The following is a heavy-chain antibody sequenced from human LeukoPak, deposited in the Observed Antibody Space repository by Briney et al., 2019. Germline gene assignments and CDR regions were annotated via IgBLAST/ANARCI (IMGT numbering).Heavy chain of an antibody. Sequence: ASVKVSCKVSGYTLTELSMHWVRQALGKGLEWMGGFDPEDGETIYAQKFQGRVTMTEDTSTDTAYMELSSLRSEDTAVYYCATGGAAAAPVYFDYWGQGTLVTVSS. CDR2: FDPEDGET. V-gene: IGHV1-24*01. D-gene: IGHD6-13*01. CDR1: GYTLTELS. CDR3: ATGGAAAAPVYFDY. J-gene: IGHJ4*02.